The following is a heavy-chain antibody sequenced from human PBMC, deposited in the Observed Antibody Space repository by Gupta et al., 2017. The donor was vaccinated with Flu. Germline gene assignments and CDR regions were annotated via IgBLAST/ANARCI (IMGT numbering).Heavy chain of an antibody. CDR1: TFSSDA. Sequence: TFSSDAMSWVRQAPGKGLEWVSGISGSGGSTYYADSVKGRFTISRDNSKNTLYLQMNSLRAEDTAVYYCARTLLRWNYWGQGTLVSVSS. D-gene: IGHD1-7*01. CDR2: ISGSGGST. CDR3: ARTLLRWNY. J-gene: IGHJ4*02. V-gene: IGHV3-23*01.